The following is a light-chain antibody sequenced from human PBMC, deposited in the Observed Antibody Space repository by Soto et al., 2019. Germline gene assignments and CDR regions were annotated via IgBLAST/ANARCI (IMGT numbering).Light chain of an antibody. J-gene: IGKJ5*01. CDR2: DAS. CDR3: QQRSNWPIP. Sequence: IMLTQSAATLSLYTGERATLSSRASQSVSSYLAWYQQKPGQAPRLLIYDASNRATGIPARFSGSGSGADFTLVIGSLEPEDFALYYCQQRSNWPIPSGQRRRLAI. CDR1: QSVSSY. V-gene: IGKV3-11*01.